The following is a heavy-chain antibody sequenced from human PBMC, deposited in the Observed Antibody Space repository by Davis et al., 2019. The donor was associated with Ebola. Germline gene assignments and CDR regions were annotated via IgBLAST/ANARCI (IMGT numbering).Heavy chain of an antibody. CDR2: ISSSGSTI. V-gene: IGHV3-48*04. D-gene: IGHD6-13*01. CDR1: GFTFSSYW. Sequence: GGSLRLSCAASGFTFSSYWMNWVRQAPGKGLEWVSYISSSGSTIYYADSVKGRFTISRDNAKNSLYLQMNSLRAEDTAVYYCARDPEVEGSSWYFDYWGQGTLVTVSS. J-gene: IGHJ4*02. CDR3: ARDPEVEGSSWYFDY.